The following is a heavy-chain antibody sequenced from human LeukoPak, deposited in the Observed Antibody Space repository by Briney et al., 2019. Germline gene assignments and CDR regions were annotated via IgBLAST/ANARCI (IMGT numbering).Heavy chain of an antibody. V-gene: IGHV4-34*01. D-gene: IGHD3-3*01. J-gene: IGHJ4*02. CDR1: GGSFSGYY. CDR2: INHSGST. CDR3: ASLDFWSGYYTSLFDY. Sequence: SETLSLTCAVYGGSFSGYYWSWIRQPPGKGLEWIGEINHSGSTNYNPSLKSRVTISVDTSKNQFSLKLSSVTAADTAVYYCASLDFWSGYYTSLFDYWGQGTLVTVSS.